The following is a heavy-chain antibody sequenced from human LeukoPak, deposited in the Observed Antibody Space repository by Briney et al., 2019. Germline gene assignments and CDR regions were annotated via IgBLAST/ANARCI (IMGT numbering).Heavy chain of an antibody. J-gene: IGHJ4*02. V-gene: IGHV3-20*04. CDR1: GFTFDDYG. CDR3: AKTYYYDSSGYWFDY. CDR2: INWNGGST. Sequence: GGSLRLSCAASGFTFDDYGMNWARQALGKGLEWVSGINWNGGSTGYADSVKGRFTISRDNAKNSLYLQMNSLRAEDTALYYCAKTYYYDSSGYWFDYWGQGTLVTVSS. D-gene: IGHD3-22*01.